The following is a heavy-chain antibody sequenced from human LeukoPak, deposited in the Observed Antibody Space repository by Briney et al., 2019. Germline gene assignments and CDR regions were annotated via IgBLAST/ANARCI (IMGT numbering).Heavy chain of an antibody. J-gene: IGHJ6*02. D-gene: IGHD5-18*01. V-gene: IGHV3-49*04. CDR3: SSGPIQLWVHNGMDV. CDR2: IRSKAYGGTT. CDR1: GFTFGDHA. Sequence: GGSLRLSRTTSGFTFGDHAMRWVRQAPGKGLEWIGFIRSKAYGGTTEYAASVKGRFIISRDDSRSIAYLQMNSLKIEDTAVHYCSSGPIQLWVHNGMDVWGQGTTVTVSS.